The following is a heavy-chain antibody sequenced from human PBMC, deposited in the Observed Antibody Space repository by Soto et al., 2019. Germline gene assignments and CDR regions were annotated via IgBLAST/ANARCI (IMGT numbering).Heavy chain of an antibody. CDR2: IYWNDDR. CDR3: IYRRASWDYHGLDV. D-gene: IGHD2-21*01. V-gene: IGHV2-5*01. Sequence: SGPTLVNPTQALTLTCTFSGFSLTTGGVGVGWIRQPPGRSLEWLAVIYWNDDRRRSPSLENRLTITKDTSKNQVVLTMTNMDPVDTATYYCIYRRASWDYHGLDVWGQGTPVTVSS. J-gene: IGHJ6*02. CDR1: GFSLTTGGVG.